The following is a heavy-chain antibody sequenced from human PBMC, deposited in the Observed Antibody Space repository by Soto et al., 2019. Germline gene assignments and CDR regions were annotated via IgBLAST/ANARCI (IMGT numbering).Heavy chain of an antibody. D-gene: IGHD5-18*01. CDR3: AQRTYSYGFLFY. V-gene: IGHV2-5*02. J-gene: IGHJ4*02. Sequence: SGPTLVNPTQTLTLTCNGSGVSLSTSGVGVGWIRQPPGKALEWLALIYWDDDKRSSPSLKSRLTITKDTSKNQVVLTMTNLDPVDTATYYCAQRTYSYGFLFYWGQGILVTVSS. CDR2: IYWDDDK. CDR1: GVSLSTSGVG.